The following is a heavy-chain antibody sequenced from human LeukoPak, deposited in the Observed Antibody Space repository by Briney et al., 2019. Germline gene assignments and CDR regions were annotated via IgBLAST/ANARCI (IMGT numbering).Heavy chain of an antibody. D-gene: IGHD2-2*01. CDR2: ISSSGSTI. J-gene: IGHJ4*02. V-gene: IGHV3-11*01. Sequence: PGGSLRLSCAASGFTVSSNYMSWIRQAPGKGLEWVSYISSSGSTIYYADSVKGRFTISRDNAKNSLYLQMNSLRAEDTAVYYCARVAGSVVPAATYFDYWGQGTQVTVS. CDR1: GFTVSSNY. CDR3: ARVAGSVVPAATYFDY.